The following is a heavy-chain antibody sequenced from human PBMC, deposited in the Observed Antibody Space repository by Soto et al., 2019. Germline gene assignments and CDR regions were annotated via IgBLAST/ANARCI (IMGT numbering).Heavy chain of an antibody. J-gene: IGHJ6*02. V-gene: IGHV1-3*01. D-gene: IGHD3-10*01. CDR2: INAGNGNT. Sequence: GASVKVSCKASGYTFTSYAMHWVRQAPGQRLEWMGWINAGNGNTKYSQKFQGRVTITRDTSASTAYMELSSLRSEDTAVYYCARAMGQTEGRYYYYYGMDVWGQGTTVTVSS. CDR3: ARAMGQTEGRYYYYYGMDV. CDR1: GYTFTSYA.